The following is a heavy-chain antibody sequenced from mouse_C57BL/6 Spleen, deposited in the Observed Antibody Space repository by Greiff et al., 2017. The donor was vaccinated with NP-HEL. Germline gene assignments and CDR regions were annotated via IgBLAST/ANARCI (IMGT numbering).Heavy chain of an antibody. CDR1: GYAFSSSW. J-gene: IGHJ4*01. Sequence: QVQLQQSGPELVKPGASVKISCKASGYAFSSSWMNWVKQRPGKGLEWIGRIYPGDGDTNYNGQFKGKATLTADKSSSTAYMLLSSLSSEDSAVYFFANRKLRRDAMDYWGQGTSVTVSS. CDR2: IYPGDGDT. CDR3: ANRKLRRDAMDY. D-gene: IGHD2-4*01. V-gene: IGHV1-82*01.